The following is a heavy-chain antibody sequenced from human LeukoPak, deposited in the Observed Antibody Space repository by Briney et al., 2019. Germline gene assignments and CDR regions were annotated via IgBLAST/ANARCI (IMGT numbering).Heavy chain of an antibody. Sequence: PSETLSLTCDVSGGSISSSNWWNWVRQHPGKGLEWIGYIYYSGSTYYNPSLKSRVTISVDTSKNQFSLKLSSVTAADTAVYYCASLIPYGDYFDYWGQGTLVTVSS. CDR3: ASLIPYGDYFDY. V-gene: IGHV4-31*11. D-gene: IGHD4-17*01. CDR1: GGSISSSNW. J-gene: IGHJ4*02. CDR2: IYYSGST.